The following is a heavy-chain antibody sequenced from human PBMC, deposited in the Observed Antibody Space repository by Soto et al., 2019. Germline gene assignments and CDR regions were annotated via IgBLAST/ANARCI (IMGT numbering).Heavy chain of an antibody. CDR1: GYTFTVYY. CDR3: ARDLAKGGGSAGFDY. CDR2: INPKSGGT. D-gene: IGHD1-26*01. J-gene: IGHJ4*02. V-gene: IGHV1-2*02. Sequence: ASVKVSCKASGYTFTVYYMHWVRQAPGQGLEWMGWINPKSGGTMYPQKFQGRVTMTWDTSISTAYMALTRLRSDDTAVYYCARDLAKGGGSAGFDYWGQGTLVTVSA.